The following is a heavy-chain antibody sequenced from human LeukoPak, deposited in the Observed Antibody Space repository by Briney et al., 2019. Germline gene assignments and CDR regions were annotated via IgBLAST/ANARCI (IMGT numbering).Heavy chain of an antibody. D-gene: IGHD3-22*01. CDR1: GGSISSGGYY. CDR2: IYYSGST. J-gene: IGHJ4*02. V-gene: IGHV4-31*03. CDR3: ARGFNRDSSGYYGY. Sequence: SETLSLTCTVSGGSISSGGYYWSWIRQHPGKGLERIGYIYYSGSTYYNPSLKSRVTISVDTSKNQFSLKLSSVTAADTAVYYCARGFNRDSSGYYGYWGQGTLVTVSS.